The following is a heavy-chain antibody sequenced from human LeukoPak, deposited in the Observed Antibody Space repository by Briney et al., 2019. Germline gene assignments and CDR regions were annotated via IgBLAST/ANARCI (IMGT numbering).Heavy chain of an antibody. CDR3: ARISHGWFDY. V-gene: IGHV3-53*01. J-gene: IGHJ4*02. CDR1: GFAVSDNY. Sequence: GGSLRLSCTASGFAVSDNYMAWVRQAPGKGLEWVSVVYSGGNTYYADSVKGRFTISRDDSKNTLFLQMNFLSAEDTAVYYCARISHGWFDYWGQGTLVTVSS. D-gene: IGHD6-19*01. CDR2: VYSGGNT.